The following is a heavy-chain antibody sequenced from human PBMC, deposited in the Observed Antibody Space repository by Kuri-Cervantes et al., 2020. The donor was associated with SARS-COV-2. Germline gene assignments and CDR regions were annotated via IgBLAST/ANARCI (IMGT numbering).Heavy chain of an antibody. CDR2: INMGGTSI. Sequence: GESLKISCAASGFTFSSYWMSWVRQAPGKGLVWLARINMGGTSISYADSVKGRFTISRDNAKNTVYVQMNSLRAEDTAVYYCAKGGLGRDGYKSPHFDYWGQGTLVTVSS. CDR1: GFTFSSYW. J-gene: IGHJ4*02. V-gene: IGHV3-74*01. D-gene: IGHD5-24*01. CDR3: AKGGLGRDGYKSPHFDY.